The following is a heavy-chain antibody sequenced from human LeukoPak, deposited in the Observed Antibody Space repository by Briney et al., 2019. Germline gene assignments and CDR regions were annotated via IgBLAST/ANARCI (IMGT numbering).Heavy chain of an antibody. D-gene: IGHD6-19*01. V-gene: IGHV3-13*04. J-gene: IGHJ4*02. CDR1: GSTFSSYD. Sequence: GGSLRLSCAASGSTFSSYDMHWVRQVTGKGLEWVSAIGTAADTYYPGSVKGRFTISRENAKNSLYLQMNSLRAGDTAVYYCVRASGWYYFDHWGQGTLVTVSS. CDR3: VRASGWYYFDH. CDR2: IGTAADT.